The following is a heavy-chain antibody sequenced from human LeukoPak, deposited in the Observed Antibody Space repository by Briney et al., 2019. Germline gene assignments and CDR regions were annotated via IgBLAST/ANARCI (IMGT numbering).Heavy chain of an antibody. CDR2: IYYSGST. J-gene: IGHJ6*02. CDR3: ARHHDFWSGYHNYYYGMDV. V-gene: IGHV4-39*01. CDR1: GGSISSYY. Sequence: SETLSLTCTVSGGSISSYYWGWIRQPPGKGLEWIGNIYYSGSTYYNPSLRSRVTISVDTSKDQFSLKLSSVTAADTAVYYCARHHDFWSGYHNYYYGMDVWGQGTTVTVSS. D-gene: IGHD3-3*01.